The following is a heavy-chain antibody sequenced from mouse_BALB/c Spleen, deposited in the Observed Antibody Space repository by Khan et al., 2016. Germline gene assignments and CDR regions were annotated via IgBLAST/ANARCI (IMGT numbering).Heavy chain of an antibody. D-gene: IGHD1-1*01. CDR1: GYTFTNYG. CDR3: ARPDYGSSRGFAY. J-gene: IGHJ3*01. Sequence: QIQLVQSGPELKKPGETVRISCKASGYTFTNYGMNWVKQAPGKGLKWMGWINTYTGEPTYADDFKGRFAFSLETSASTAYLQINNLKNEDTATYFCARPDYGSSRGFAYWGQGTRVTVSA. V-gene: IGHV9-3-1*01. CDR2: INTYTGEP.